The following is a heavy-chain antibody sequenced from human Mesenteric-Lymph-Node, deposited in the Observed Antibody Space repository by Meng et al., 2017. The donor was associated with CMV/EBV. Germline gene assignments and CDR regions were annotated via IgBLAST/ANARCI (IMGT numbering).Heavy chain of an antibody. Sequence: CAVYGGSFSGYYWSWIRQPPGKGLEWLGEINRGGSTNYNPSLKSRVTISVDTSKNQFSLKLNSVSAADTAVYYCARGYGSGSYWLYWGQGTLVTVSS. CDR1: GGSFSGYY. CDR2: INRGGST. J-gene: IGHJ4*02. V-gene: IGHV4-34*01. D-gene: IGHD3-10*01. CDR3: ARGYGSGSYWLY.